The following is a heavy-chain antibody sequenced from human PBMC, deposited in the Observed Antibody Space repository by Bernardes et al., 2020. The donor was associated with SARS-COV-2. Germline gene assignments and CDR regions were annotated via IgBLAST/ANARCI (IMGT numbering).Heavy chain of an antibody. Sequence: ASVKVSCKASGYTFTGYYMHWVRQAPGQGLEWMGWINPNSGGTNYAEKFQGRVTMTRDTSISTVYMELSRLTSDDTAVYYCAKPVQWIVGLHSWGPGTLVTVSS. CDR2: INPNSGGT. CDR3: AKPVQWIVGLHS. D-gene: IGHD6-19*01. V-gene: IGHV1-2*02. J-gene: IGHJ4*02. CDR1: GYTFTGYY.